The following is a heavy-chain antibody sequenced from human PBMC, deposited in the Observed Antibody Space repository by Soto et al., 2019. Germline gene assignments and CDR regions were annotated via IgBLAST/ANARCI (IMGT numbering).Heavy chain of an antibody. CDR1: GGSISSGGYS. D-gene: IGHD6-19*01. CDR2: IYHSGST. J-gene: IGHJ4*02. Sequence: LSLTCAVSGGSISSGGYSWSWIRQPPGKGLEWIGYIYHSGSTYYNPSLKSRVTISVDRSKNQFSLKLSSVTAADTAVYYCARGSVAGEVYFDYWGQGTLVTVSS. CDR3: ARGSVAGEVYFDY. V-gene: IGHV4-30-2*01.